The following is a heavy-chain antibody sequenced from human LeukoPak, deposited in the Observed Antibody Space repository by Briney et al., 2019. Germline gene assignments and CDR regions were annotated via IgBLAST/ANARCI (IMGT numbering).Heavy chain of an antibody. D-gene: IGHD3-10*01. Sequence: SDTLSLTCAVSGXSISGSSYFWGWIRQPPGKGLEWIGSIYYSGNTYYNPSLKSRVTISVDTSKNQFSLKLSSVTAADTAVYYCARLKEGIDYWGQGTLVTVSS. CDR2: IYYSGNT. V-gene: IGHV4-39*01. J-gene: IGHJ4*02. CDR1: GXSISGSSYF. CDR3: ARLKEGIDY.